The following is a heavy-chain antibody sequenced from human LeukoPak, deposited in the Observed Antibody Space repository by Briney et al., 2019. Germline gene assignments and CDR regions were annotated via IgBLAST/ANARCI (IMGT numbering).Heavy chain of an antibody. V-gene: IGHV3-48*03. D-gene: IGHD2-2*01. CDR2: ISSSGSTI. Sequence: GGSLRLSCAASGFTFSSYEMNWVRQAPGKGPEWVSYISSSGSTIYYADSVKGRFTISRDNAKNSLYLQMNSLRAEDTAVYYCARVPLGYCSSTSCTATYYFDYWGQGTLVTVSS. J-gene: IGHJ4*02. CDR1: GFTFSSYE. CDR3: ARVPLGYCSSTSCTATYYFDY.